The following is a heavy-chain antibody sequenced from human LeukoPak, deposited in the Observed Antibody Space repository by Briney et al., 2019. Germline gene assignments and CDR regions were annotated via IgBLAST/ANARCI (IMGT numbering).Heavy chain of an antibody. CDR1: GYTFTSYG. Sequence: ASVKVSCKASGYTFTSYGISWVRQAPGQGLEWMGWISAYNGNSDYAQKLQGRVTMTTDTSTSTAYMELRSLRSDDTAVYYCARADWNNWFDPWGQGTLVTVSS. D-gene: IGHD3/OR15-3a*01. J-gene: IGHJ5*02. V-gene: IGHV1-18*01. CDR3: ARADWNNWFDP. CDR2: ISAYNGNS.